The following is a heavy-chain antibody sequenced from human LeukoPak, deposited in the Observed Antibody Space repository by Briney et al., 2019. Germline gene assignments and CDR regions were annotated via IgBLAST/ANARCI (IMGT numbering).Heavy chain of an antibody. J-gene: IGHJ4*02. V-gene: IGHV3-23*01. CDR1: GFTFSSYA. D-gene: IGHD1-26*01. CDR2: ISSGGVGT. Sequence: PGGSLRLSCAASGFTFSSYAMSWVRQAPGKGLEWVSAISSGGVGTYYADSVKGRFTISRDNSKNTLYLQMNSLRAEDTAVYYCAKKGLVGTTDLRAFDYWGQRTLVTVSS. CDR3: AKKGLVGTTDLRAFDY.